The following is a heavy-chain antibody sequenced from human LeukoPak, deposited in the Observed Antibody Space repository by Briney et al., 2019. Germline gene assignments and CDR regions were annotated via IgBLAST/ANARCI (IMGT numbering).Heavy chain of an antibody. Sequence: GRSLRPSCAASGFSFSDYYMNWIRQAPGKGLEWVSYSSSSGSSTYYAGSVKGRFTISRDYAKDALFLQMNSLRAEDTAVYYCTAAPNTTPGSLGHWGQGTLVTVSS. CDR3: TAAPNTTPGSLGH. V-gene: IGHV3-11*01. CDR2: SSSSGSST. CDR1: GFSFSDYY. D-gene: IGHD6-25*01. J-gene: IGHJ4*02.